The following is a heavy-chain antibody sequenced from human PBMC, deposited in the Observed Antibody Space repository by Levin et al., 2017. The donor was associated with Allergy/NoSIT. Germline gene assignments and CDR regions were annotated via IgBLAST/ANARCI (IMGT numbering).Heavy chain of an antibody. V-gene: IGHV3-21*01. D-gene: IGHD6-13*01. CDR3: ARVGTYSSSWYGSPG. Sequence: GESLKISCAASGFTFSSYSMNWVRQAPGKGLEWVSSISSSSSYIYYADSVKGRFTISRDNAKNSLYLQMNSLRAEDTAVYYCARVGTYSSSWYGSPGWGQGTLVTVSS. CDR1: GFTFSSYS. CDR2: ISSSSSYI. J-gene: IGHJ4*02.